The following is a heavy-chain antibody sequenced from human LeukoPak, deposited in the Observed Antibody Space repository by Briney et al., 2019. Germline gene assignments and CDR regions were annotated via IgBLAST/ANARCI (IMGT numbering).Heavy chain of an antibody. CDR1: GFTFSSYG. V-gene: IGHV3-33*01. J-gene: IGHJ4*02. CDR2: IWYDGSNK. Sequence: GRSLRLSCAVSGFTFSSYGMHWVRQAPGKGLEWVAVIWYDGSNKYYADSVRGRFTISRDNAKNTLYLQMNSLRAEDTAVYFCARDDSRGFAHWGQGTLVTVSS. CDR3: ARDDSRGFAH. D-gene: IGHD2-21*01.